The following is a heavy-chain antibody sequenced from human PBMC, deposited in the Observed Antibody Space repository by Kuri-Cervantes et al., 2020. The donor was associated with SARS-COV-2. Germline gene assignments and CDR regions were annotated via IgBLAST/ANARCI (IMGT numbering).Heavy chain of an antibody. CDR1: GFTFDDYG. CDR2: INWNGGST. J-gene: IGHJ2*01. CDR3: ARGALWIAAAGRSWYFDL. Sequence: GGSLRLSCAASGFTFDDYGMSWVRQAPGEGLEWVSGINWNGGSTGYADSVKGRFTISRDNAKNSLYLQMNSLRAEDTALYHCARGALWIAAAGRSWYFDLWGRGTLVTVSS. V-gene: IGHV3-20*01. D-gene: IGHD6-13*01.